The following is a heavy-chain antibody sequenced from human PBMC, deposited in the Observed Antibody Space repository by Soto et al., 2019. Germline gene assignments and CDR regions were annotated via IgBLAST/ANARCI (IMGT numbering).Heavy chain of an antibody. CDR2: INKDGTTT. D-gene: IGHD1-1*01. J-gene: IGHJ3*01. CDR1: GFTFSSYW. CDR3: VRDRGYPDSFDV. Sequence: GGSLRLSCAASGFTFSSYWMHWVRQAPGKGLEWVSRINKDGTTTPYADSVKGRFTISRDNAKNTLYLQMHSLRAEDTALYFCVRDRGYPDSFDVWGRGTMVTVSS. V-gene: IGHV3-74*01.